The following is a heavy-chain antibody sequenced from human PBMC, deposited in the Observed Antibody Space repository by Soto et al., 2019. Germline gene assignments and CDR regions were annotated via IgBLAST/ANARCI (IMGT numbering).Heavy chain of an antibody. J-gene: IGHJ6*03. CDR2: IYYSGST. D-gene: IGHD5-18*01. CDR3: AQIRDERLPEDTAMQTGYYYYYYMDV. V-gene: IGHV4-59*08. Sequence: SETLSLTCTVSGGSISSYYWSWIRQPPGKGLEWIGYIYYSGSTNYNPSLKSRVTISVDTSKNQFSLKLSSVTAADTAVYYCAQIRDERLPEDTAMQTGYYYYYYMDVWGKGTTVTVSS. CDR1: GGSISSYY.